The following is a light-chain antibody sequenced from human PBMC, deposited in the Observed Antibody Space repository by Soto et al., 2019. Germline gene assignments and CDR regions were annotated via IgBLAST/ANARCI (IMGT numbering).Light chain of an antibody. CDR2: KNN. CDR1: SSNIGSNY. CDR3: AAWDDSLSGWV. J-gene: IGLJ3*02. V-gene: IGLV1-47*01. Sequence: QSVLTQPPSASGTPGQRVTIFCSGSSSNIGSNYVYWYQHLPGTAPKLLIYKNNQRPSGVPDRFSGSKSGTSASLAISGLRSEDEADYYCAAWDDSLSGWVFGGGTKLPS.